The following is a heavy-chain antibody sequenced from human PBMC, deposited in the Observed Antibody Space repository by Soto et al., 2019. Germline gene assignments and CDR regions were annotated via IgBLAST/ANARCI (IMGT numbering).Heavy chain of an antibody. J-gene: IGHJ6*02. CDR1: GFTFSSYS. D-gene: IGHD6-19*01. V-gene: IGHV3-21*01. CDR2: ISSSSSYI. Sequence: PGGSLRLSCAASGFTFSSYSMNWVRQAPGKGLEWVSSISSSSSYIYYADSVKGRFTISRDNAKNSLYLQMNSLRAEDTAVYYCANQKIRFSVAGTLYGLGVWGQGTTVTVSS. CDR3: ANQKIRFSVAGTLYGLGV.